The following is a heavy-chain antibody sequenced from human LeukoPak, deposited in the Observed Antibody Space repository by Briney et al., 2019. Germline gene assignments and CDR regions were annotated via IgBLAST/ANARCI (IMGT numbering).Heavy chain of an antibody. CDR3: ARGALMVVITRFDY. Sequence: GGSLRLSCAASGFTFSSYSMNGVRQAPGKGLEWVSSISSSSSYIYYADSVKGRFTISRDNAKNSLYLQMNSLRAEDTAVYYCARGALMVVITRFDYWGQGTLVTVSS. D-gene: IGHD3-22*01. J-gene: IGHJ4*02. CDR2: ISSSSSYI. CDR1: GFTFSSYS. V-gene: IGHV3-21*01.